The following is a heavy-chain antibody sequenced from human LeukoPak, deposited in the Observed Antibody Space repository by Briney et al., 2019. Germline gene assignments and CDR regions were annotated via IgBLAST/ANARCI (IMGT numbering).Heavy chain of an antibody. Sequence: KPSETLSLTCAVYGGSFSGYYWSWIRQPPGKGLEWIGEINHSGSTKYNPSLKSRVTISVDTSKDQFSLKLSSVTAADTAVYYCTYSTVLTRGYYWGQGTLVTVSS. J-gene: IGHJ4*02. CDR2: INHSGST. CDR1: GGSFSGYY. V-gene: IGHV4-34*01. D-gene: IGHD4-23*01. CDR3: TYSTVLTRGYY.